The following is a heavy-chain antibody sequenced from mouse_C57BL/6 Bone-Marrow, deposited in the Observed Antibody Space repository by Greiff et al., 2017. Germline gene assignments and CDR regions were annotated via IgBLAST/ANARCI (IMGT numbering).Heavy chain of an antibody. CDR2: IYPGSGST. J-gene: IGHJ2*01. Sequence: QVQLQQPGAELVKPGASVKMSCKASGYTFTSYWITWVKQRPGQGLEWIGDIYPGSGSTTYNETFKSTATLTVDTSTSTAYMQLSSLTSEDSAVDYCANGDSHDYWGQGTTLTVSS. D-gene: IGHD3-3*01. V-gene: IGHV1-55*01. CDR1: GYTFTSYW. CDR3: ANGDSHDY.